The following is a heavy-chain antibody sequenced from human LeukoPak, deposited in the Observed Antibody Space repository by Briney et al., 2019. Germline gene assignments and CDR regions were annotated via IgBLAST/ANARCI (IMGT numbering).Heavy chain of an antibody. Sequence: SETLSLTCTLSTGSISSYYWSWIRQPPGKGLEWIGFIWNSGITNYNPSLRTRVTISAHTSKSQFSLKLGSVTAADPAVYYCARLLYDTGDYYYFDYWGQGILVTVSS. CDR1: TGSISSYY. CDR2: IWNSGIT. D-gene: IGHD3-22*01. CDR3: ARLLYDTGDYYYFDY. J-gene: IGHJ4*02. V-gene: IGHV4-59*08.